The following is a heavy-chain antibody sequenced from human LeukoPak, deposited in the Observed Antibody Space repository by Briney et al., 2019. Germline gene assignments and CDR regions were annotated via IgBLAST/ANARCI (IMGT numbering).Heavy chain of an antibody. D-gene: IGHD3-22*01. CDR2: IIPIFGSA. J-gene: IGHJ4*02. CDR3: AGGPGDYYDSSGYPAYYFDY. Sequence: SVKVSCKASGGTFSSYALSWVRQAPGQGLEWMGGIIPIFGSANYAQNFQGRVTITADESTSTAYMELSSLRSEDTAVYYCAGGPGDYYDSSGYPAYYFDYWGQGTLVTVSS. CDR1: GGTFSSYA. V-gene: IGHV1-69*13.